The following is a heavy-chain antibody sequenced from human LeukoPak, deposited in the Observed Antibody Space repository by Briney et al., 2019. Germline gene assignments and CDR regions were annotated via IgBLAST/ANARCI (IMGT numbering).Heavy chain of an antibody. CDR3: AATPSGYSSSIDY. D-gene: IGHD6-13*01. CDR2: INHSGST. Sequence: SSETLSLTCAVYGGSFSGYYWSWIRQPPGKGPEWIGEINHSGSTNYNPSLKSRVTISVDTSKNQFSLKLSSVTAADTAVYYCAATPSGYSSSIDYWGQGTLVTVSS. J-gene: IGHJ4*02. V-gene: IGHV4-34*01. CDR1: GGSFSGYY.